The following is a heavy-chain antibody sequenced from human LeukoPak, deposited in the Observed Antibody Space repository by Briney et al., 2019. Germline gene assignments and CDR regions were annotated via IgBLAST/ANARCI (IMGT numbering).Heavy chain of an antibody. V-gene: IGHV1-2*06. CDR3: AAFTAPRNAFDL. J-gene: IGHJ3*01. CDR2: IDPNSGDT. CDR1: GHSFNADY. D-gene: IGHD3-16*01. Sequence: ASVKVSCKASGHSFNADYIHWVRQDPGQGLQWMGRIDPNSGDTKYTQKFQGRVSTTRATSISSAYMELRRLTSDDTTVYYCAAFTAPRNAFDLWGQGTMVTVSS.